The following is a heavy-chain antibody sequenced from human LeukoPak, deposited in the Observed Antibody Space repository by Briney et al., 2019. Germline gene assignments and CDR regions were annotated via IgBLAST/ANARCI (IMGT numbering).Heavy chain of an antibody. Sequence: ASVTVSCKSSGYTFTIYGISWVRQAPGQGLEWMGWISAYNGNTNYAQKLQGRVTMTTDTSTSTAYMELRSLRSDDTAVYYCARDSSSRFDYWGQGTLVTVSS. CDR1: GYTFTIYG. CDR3: ARDSSSRFDY. J-gene: IGHJ4*02. D-gene: IGHD6-13*01. CDR2: ISAYNGNT. V-gene: IGHV1-18*01.